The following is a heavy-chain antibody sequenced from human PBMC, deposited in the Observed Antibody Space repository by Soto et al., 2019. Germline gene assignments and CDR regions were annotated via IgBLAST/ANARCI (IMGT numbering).Heavy chain of an antibody. J-gene: IGHJ3*02. CDR2: ISRSAGNT. CDR1: GFTFSSYS. Sequence: PGGSLRLSCAASGFTFSSYSMNWVRQAPGKGLEWVSSISRSAGNTYYADSVKGRFTISRDNAKNSMYLQMNSLRAEDTAVYYCAGDQVPGLDALDIWGQGTMVTVSS. CDR3: AGDQVPGLDALDI. V-gene: IGHV3-21*01.